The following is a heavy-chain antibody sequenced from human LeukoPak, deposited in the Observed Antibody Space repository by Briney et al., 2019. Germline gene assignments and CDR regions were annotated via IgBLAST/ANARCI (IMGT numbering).Heavy chain of an antibody. J-gene: IGHJ6*02. Sequence: SETLSLTCTVSGGSISSYYWSWIRQPPGKGLEWIGYIYYSGSTNYNPSLKSRVTISVDTSKNQFSLKLSSVTAADTAVYYCARLLGTYYYYGMDVWGQGTTVTVSS. V-gene: IGHV4-59*08. CDR3: ARLLGTYYYYGMDV. CDR1: GGSISSYY. CDR2: IYYSGST.